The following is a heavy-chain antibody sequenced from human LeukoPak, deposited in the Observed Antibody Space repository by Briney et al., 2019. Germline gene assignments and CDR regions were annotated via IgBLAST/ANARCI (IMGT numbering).Heavy chain of an antibody. CDR3: ARDTQYGLDV. CDR1: GFTFSSNW. CDR2: INEDGSTT. J-gene: IGHJ6*02. V-gene: IGHV3-74*01. Sequence: QTGGSLRLSCAASGFTFSSNWMHWVRQAPGKGLVWVSRINEDGSTTNYADSVKGRFTVSRDNAKNTLSLQMNSLRAEDTAVYYCARDTQYGLDVWGQGTTVTVSS.